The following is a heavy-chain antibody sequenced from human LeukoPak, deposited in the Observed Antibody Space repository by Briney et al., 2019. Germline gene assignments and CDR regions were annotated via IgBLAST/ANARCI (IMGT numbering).Heavy chain of an antibody. J-gene: IGHJ2*01. Sequence: HPGGSLRLSCAASGFTFGPYAMNWVRQAPGKGLEWVSYISSSSDTIYYADSVKGRFTISRDNAKNSLYLQMNSLRVEDTAVYYCARDLQQLVTPGWYCDLWGRGTLVTVSS. CDR3: ARDLQQLVTPGWYCDL. CDR1: GFTFGPYA. CDR2: ISSSSDTI. V-gene: IGHV3-48*04. D-gene: IGHD6-13*01.